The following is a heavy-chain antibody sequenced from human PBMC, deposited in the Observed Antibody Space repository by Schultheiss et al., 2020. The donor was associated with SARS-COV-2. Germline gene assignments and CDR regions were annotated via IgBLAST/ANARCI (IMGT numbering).Heavy chain of an antibody. CDR1: GGSISSSSYY. D-gene: IGHD6-13*01. CDR3: ARGPSSWYHYYYYYMDV. J-gene: IGHJ6*03. CDR2: IYYSGST. V-gene: IGHV4-39*01. Sequence: SETLSLTCTVSGGSISSSSYYWGWIRQPPGKGLEWIGSIYYSGSTYYNPSLKSRVTMSVDTSKNQFSLKLSSVTAADTAVYYCARGPSSWYHYYYYYMDVWGQGTTVTVSS.